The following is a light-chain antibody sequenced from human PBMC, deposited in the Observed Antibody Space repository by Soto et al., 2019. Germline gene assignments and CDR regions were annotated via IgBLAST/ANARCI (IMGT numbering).Light chain of an antibody. CDR3: QQRSDYPIT. CDR2: SAF. Sequence: DLQLTQSPSFLSASVGDTVTITCRASQGISNYLAWYQQKPGKAPKLLIHSAFTLQSGIPSRFSGSGSGTEFTLTISSLLPEDFATYYCQQRSDYPITFGQGTRLEMK. J-gene: IGKJ5*01. V-gene: IGKV1-9*01. CDR1: QGISNY.